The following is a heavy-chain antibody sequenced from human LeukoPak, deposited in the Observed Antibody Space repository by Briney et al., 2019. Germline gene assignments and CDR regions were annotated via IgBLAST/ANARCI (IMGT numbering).Heavy chain of an antibody. Sequence: PSETLSLTCTVSGGSISSGDYYWSWIRQPPGKGLEWIGYIYYSGSTYYNPSLKSRVTISVDTSKNQFSLKLSSVTAADTAVYYCARSPNILTGRYYFDYWGQGTLVTVSS. D-gene: IGHD3-9*01. V-gene: IGHV4-30-4*02. J-gene: IGHJ4*02. CDR1: GGSISSGDYY. CDR3: ARSPNILTGRYYFDY. CDR2: IYYSGST.